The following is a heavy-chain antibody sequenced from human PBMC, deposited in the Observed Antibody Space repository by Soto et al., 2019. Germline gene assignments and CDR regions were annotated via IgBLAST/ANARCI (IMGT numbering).Heavy chain of an antibody. CDR3: AIFYYDSSGYTFHY. D-gene: IGHD3-22*01. CDR2: IYHSGST. J-gene: IGHJ4*02. V-gene: IGHV4-30-2*01. CDR1: GGSISSGGYS. Sequence: SETLSLTCAVSGGSISSGGYSWSWIRQPPGKGLEWIGYIYHSGSTYYNPSLKSRVTISVDRSKNQFSLKLSSVTAADTAVYYCAIFYYDSSGYTFHYWGQGTLLTVYS.